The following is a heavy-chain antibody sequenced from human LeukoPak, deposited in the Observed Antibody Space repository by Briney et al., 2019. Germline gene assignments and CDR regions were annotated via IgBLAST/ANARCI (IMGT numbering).Heavy chain of an antibody. CDR2: IYYSGST. J-gene: IGHJ5*02. D-gene: IGHD3-9*01. V-gene: IGHV4-31*03. CDR1: GGSISSGGYY. CDR3: AKDPDKASYNWFDP. Sequence: ASETLSLTCTVSGGSISSGGYYWSWIRQHPGKGLEWIGYIYYSGSTYYNPSLKSRVTISVDTSKNQFSLKLSSVTAADTAVYYCAKDPDKASYNWFDPWGQGTLVTVSS.